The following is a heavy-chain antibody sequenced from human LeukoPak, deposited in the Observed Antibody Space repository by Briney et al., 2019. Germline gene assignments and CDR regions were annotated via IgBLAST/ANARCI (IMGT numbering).Heavy chain of an antibody. Sequence: SETLSLTCAVYGGSFSGYYWSWIRQPPGKGLEWIGEINHSGSTNYNPSLKSRVTISVDTSKNQFSLKLSSVTAADTAVYYCARARYYYGSGPHLDYWGQGTLVTVSS. D-gene: IGHD3-10*01. V-gene: IGHV4-34*01. CDR3: ARARYYYGSGPHLDY. J-gene: IGHJ4*02. CDR1: GGSFSGYY. CDR2: INHSGST.